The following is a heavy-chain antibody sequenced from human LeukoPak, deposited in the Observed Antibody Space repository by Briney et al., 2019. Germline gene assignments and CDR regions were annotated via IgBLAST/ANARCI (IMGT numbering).Heavy chain of an antibody. V-gene: IGHV1-8*01. CDR2: MNPNSGNT. D-gene: IGHD3-10*01. J-gene: IGHJ5*02. Sequence: GASVKLSCKASGYTFTSYDINWVRQATGQGLEWMGWMNPNSGNTGYAQKFQGRVTMTRNTSISTAYMELSSLRSEDTAVYYCARAEESILWFGELFTGGWFDPWGQGTLVTVSS. CDR3: ARAEESILWFGELFTGGWFDP. CDR1: GYTFTSYD.